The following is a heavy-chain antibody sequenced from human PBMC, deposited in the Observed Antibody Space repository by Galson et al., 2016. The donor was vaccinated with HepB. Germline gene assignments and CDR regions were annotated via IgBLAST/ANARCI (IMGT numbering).Heavy chain of an antibody. CDR2: IYYSGST. CDR1: GGSISSYY. CDR3: ARSRITMVRGVIGVWFDP. D-gene: IGHD3-10*01. Sequence: SETLSLTCTVSGGSISSYYWSWIRQPPGKGLEWIGYIYYSGSTNYNPSLKSRVTISVDTSKNQFSLKLSSVTAADTAVYYCARSRITMVRGVIGVWFDPWGQGTLVTVSS. J-gene: IGHJ5*02. V-gene: IGHV4-59*01.